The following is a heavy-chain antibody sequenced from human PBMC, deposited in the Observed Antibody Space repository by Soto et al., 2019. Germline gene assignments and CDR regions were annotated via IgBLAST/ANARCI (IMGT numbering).Heavy chain of an antibody. Sequence: SETLSLTCAVYGGSFSGYYWSWIRQPPGRGLEWIGEINHSGSTNYNPSLKSRVTITVDTSKNQFPLKLSSVTAADTAVYYCARSGRGRYYYGSGSYGNNYYMDVWGKGTTVTVSS. CDR3: ARSGRGRYYYGSGSYGNNYYMDV. V-gene: IGHV4-34*01. CDR1: GGSFSGYY. CDR2: INHSGST. D-gene: IGHD3-10*01. J-gene: IGHJ6*03.